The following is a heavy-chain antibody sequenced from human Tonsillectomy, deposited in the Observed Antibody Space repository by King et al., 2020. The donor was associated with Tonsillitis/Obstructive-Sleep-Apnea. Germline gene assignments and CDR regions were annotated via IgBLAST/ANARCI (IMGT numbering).Heavy chain of an antibody. CDR3: ASDRDRSNYYYYYGMDV. D-gene: IGHD3-22*01. Sequence: QLVQSGAEVKKPGSSVKVSCKASGGTFSNYAISWVRQAPGQGLEWMGGIIPILDIANYAQKFQGRVTINADKSTSTAYMELSSLRSEDTAVYYCASDRDRSNYYYYYGMDVRGQGTTVTVSS. CDR1: GGTFSNYA. J-gene: IGHJ6*02. V-gene: IGHV1-69*10. CDR2: IIPILDIA.